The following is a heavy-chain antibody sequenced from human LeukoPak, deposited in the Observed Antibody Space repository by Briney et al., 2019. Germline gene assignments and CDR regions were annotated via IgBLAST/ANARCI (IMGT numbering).Heavy chain of an antibody. V-gene: IGHV3-11*01. CDR1: GFTFSDYY. CDR3: AREVVIVPDYFYYGLDV. Sequence: GGSLRLSCAASGFTFSDYYMTWIRQAPGKGLEWVSFISSSGDSLYYADSVRGRFTISRDNAKNSLYLQMNSLRAEDTAVYYCAREVVIVPDYFYYGLDVWGQGTTATVSS. D-gene: IGHD2/OR15-2a*01. CDR2: ISSSGDSL. J-gene: IGHJ6*02.